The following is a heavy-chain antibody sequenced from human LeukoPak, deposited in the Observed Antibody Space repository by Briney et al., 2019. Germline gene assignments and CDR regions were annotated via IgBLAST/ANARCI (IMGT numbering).Heavy chain of an antibody. D-gene: IGHD5-12*01. CDR1: GSAFNTYE. V-gene: IGHV3-48*03. Sequence: PGGSLRLSCAASGSAFNTYEMNWVRQAPGKGLEWVSYISTSGSTIHYADSVKGRFTFSRDNAKNSVYLQMNSLRAEDTAVYYCASRPSYGGYDYWGQGTLVTVSS. J-gene: IGHJ4*02. CDR2: ISTSGSTI. CDR3: ASRPSYGGYDY.